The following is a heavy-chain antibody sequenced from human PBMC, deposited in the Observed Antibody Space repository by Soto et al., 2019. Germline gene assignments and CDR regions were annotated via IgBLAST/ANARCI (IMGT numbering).Heavy chain of an antibody. CDR3: ARGVAAGSYQPFDF. J-gene: IGHJ4*02. V-gene: IGHV1-8*01. Sequence: QVQLVQSGAEVKKPGASVKVSCKASGYTFTSYDINWVRQATGQGLEWMGWMNPNSGNTGYAQKVQGRGTMTRGTTINTAFTELSSLRSEDTAAYYCARGVAAGSYQPFDFWGQGTLVTVSS. CDR1: GYTFTSYD. D-gene: IGHD6-19*01. CDR2: MNPNSGNT.